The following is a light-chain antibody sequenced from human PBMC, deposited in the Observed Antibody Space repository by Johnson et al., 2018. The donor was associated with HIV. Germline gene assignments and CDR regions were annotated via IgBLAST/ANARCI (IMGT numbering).Light chain of an antibody. CDR1: NSNIGNNY. CDR2: DNN. V-gene: IGLV1-51*01. J-gene: IGLJ1*01. CDR3: GTWHSALSGGGV. Sequence: QSVLTQPPSVSAAPGQKVTVFCSGSNSNIGNNYVSWYQQFPGTAPKVLIYDNNKRPSGISDRFSGSKSGTSATLGITGLQTGDEADYYCGTWHSALSGGGVFGTGTRVTVL.